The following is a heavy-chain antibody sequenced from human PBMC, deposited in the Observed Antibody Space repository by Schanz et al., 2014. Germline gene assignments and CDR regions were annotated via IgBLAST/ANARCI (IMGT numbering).Heavy chain of an antibody. V-gene: IGHV3-30*04. Sequence: QVQLVESGGSVVQPGGSLRLSCAASRFTFSTYAMHWVRQAPSKGLGWLAVISSDGFNKFYADSVKGRFTISRDNSKNTLYLQMNSLRTEDTAVYYCARGDMVRGVFDYWGQGTLVTVSS. D-gene: IGHD3-10*01. J-gene: IGHJ4*02. CDR1: RFTFSTYA. CDR3: ARGDMVRGVFDY. CDR2: ISSDGFNK.